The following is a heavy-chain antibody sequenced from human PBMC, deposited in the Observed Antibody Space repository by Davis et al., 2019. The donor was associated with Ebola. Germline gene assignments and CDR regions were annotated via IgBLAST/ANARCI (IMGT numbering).Heavy chain of an antibody. Sequence: GESLKISCAASGFTFSSYGMHWVRQAPGKGLEWVAVISYDGSNKYYADSVKGRFTISRDNAKNSLYLQMNSLRAEDTAVYYCARDGYCSGGSCYSGFDWFDPWGQGTLVTVSS. CDR1: GFTFSSYG. D-gene: IGHD2-15*01. V-gene: IGHV3-30*03. J-gene: IGHJ5*02. CDR3: ARDGYCSGGSCYSGFDWFDP. CDR2: ISYDGSNK.